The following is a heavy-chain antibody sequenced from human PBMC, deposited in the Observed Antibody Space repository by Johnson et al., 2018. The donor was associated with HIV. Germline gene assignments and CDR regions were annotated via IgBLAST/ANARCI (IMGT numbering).Heavy chain of an antibody. D-gene: IGHD6-13*01. CDR1: GFTFDNYA. Sequence: EVHLVESGGVMVQPGGSLRLSCAVSGFTFDNYAMHWVRQAPGKGLEWVSGISWNSGSIGYADSVKGRFTISRDNAKNSLYLQMNSLRAEDTALYYCAKDMSSSWYRGAFDIWGQGTMVTVSS. CDR3: AKDMSSSWYRGAFDI. V-gene: IGHV3-9*01. CDR2: ISWNSGSI. J-gene: IGHJ3*02.